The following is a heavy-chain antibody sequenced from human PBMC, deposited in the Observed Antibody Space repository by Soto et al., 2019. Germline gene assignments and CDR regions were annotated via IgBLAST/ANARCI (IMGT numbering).Heavy chain of an antibody. CDR2: FDPEDGET. Sequence: ASVKVSCKVSGYTLTELSMHWVRQAPGKGLEWMGGFDPEDGETIYAQKFQGRVTMTEDTSTDTAYMELSSLSSEDTAVYYCARDPQKVYFYYYGMDVWGQGTTVTVSS. V-gene: IGHV1-24*01. CDR1: GYTLTELS. CDR3: ARDPQKVYFYYYGMDV. J-gene: IGHJ6*02.